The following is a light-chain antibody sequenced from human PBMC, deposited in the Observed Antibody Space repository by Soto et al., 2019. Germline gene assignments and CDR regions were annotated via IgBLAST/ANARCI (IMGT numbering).Light chain of an antibody. CDR1: QSISNH. J-gene: IGKJ5*01. V-gene: IGKV1-33*01. Sequence: DIQMTPSPSSLSASVIDRITITCRASQSISNHLNWYQQKPGKGPNLLIYAASSLQRGVPSRFSGSGSGTDFTFTISSLQAEDIATYYCQQYENLPITFGQGTRLEIK. CDR3: QQYENLPIT. CDR2: AAS.